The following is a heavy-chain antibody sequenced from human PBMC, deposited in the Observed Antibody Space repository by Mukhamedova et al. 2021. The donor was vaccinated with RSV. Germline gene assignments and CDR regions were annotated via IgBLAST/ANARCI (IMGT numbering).Heavy chain of an antibody. CDR3: ARARYCSSTSCYLDN. V-gene: IGHV3-23*01. J-gene: IGHJ4*02. CDR1: A. D-gene: IGHD2-2*01. Sequence: AMSWVRQAPGKGLEWVSGIGGSGDSTYYADSVKGRFTISRDNSKNTLYLQMNSLRAEDTAVYYCARARYCSSTSCYLDNWGQGT. CDR2: IGGSGDST.